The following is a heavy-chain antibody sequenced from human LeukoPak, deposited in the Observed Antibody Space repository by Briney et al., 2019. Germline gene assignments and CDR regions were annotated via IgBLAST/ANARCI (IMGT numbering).Heavy chain of an antibody. CDR1: GFTFSTYS. V-gene: IGHV3-48*02. CDR3: ARASFQRWLQLGGD. CDR2: ISSSSSTI. D-gene: IGHD5-24*01. Sequence: GGSLRLSCTAPGFTFSTYSMNWVRQAPGKGLEWVSYISSSSSTIYYADSVKGRFTISRDNAKNSLYLQMSSLRDEDTAVYYCARASFQRWLQLGGDWGQGTLVTVSS. J-gene: IGHJ4*02.